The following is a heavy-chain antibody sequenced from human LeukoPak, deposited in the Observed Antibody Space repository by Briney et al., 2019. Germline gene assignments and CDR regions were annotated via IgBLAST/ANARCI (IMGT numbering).Heavy chain of an antibody. CDR3: ARGRGDYRLTPHEY. Sequence: GGSLRLSCAASGFTFSTYNMAWVRQAPGKGLEWVSSISSSSDYMYYADSLKGRFTISRDNAKNSLYLQMNSLRADDTAVYYCARGRGDYRLTPHEYWGQGTLVTVSS. CDR1: GFTFSTYN. V-gene: IGHV3-21*01. D-gene: IGHD4-17*01. J-gene: IGHJ4*02. CDR2: ISSSSDYM.